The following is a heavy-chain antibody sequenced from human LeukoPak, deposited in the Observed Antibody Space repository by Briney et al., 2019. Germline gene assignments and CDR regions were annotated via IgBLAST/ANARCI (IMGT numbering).Heavy chain of an antibody. CDR2: VSADGRTQ. J-gene: IGHJ4*02. V-gene: IGHV3-30*03. CDR3: ARGPYTNGHYFDY. D-gene: IGHD6-19*01. CDR1: GFTFRTYS. Sequence: GGSLRLSCAASGFTFRTYSIHWVRQAPGKGLEWVTVVSADGRTQLYSDSVKGRFTISRDNSLNTLHLQMNSLRTEDTAVYYCARGPYTNGHYFDYWGQGTLATVSS.